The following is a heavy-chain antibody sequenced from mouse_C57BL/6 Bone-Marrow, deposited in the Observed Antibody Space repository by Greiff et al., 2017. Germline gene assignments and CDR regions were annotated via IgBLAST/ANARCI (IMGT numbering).Heavy chain of an antibody. Sequence: EVQLVESGGGLVKPGGSLKLSCAASGFTFSDYGMHWVRQAPEKGLEWVAYISRGSSTIYYADTVKGRFTISRDNAKNTLFLQMTSLRSEDTAMYYCAYCGSSRWYFDVWGTGTTVTVSS. D-gene: IGHD1-3*01. V-gene: IGHV5-17*01. CDR2: ISRGSSTI. J-gene: IGHJ1*03. CDR3: AYCGSSRWYFDV. CDR1: GFTFSDYG.